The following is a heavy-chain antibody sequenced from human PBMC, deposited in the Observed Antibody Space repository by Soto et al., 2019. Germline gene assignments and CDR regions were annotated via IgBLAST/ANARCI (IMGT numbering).Heavy chain of an antibody. CDR1: GDSIISSNW. J-gene: IGHJ4*02. CDR2: IYHRGNT. Sequence: QVQLQESGPGLVKPSGTLSLTCAVSGDSIISSNWWTWVRQPPGKGLEWIAEIYHRGNTNYNPSLKSRVTISVDTSENHFSLKLISVSDPDTAVYFCARRGDIAAARFDSWGQGTPVTVSS. D-gene: IGHD6-13*01. V-gene: IGHV4-4*02. CDR3: ARRGDIAAARFDS.